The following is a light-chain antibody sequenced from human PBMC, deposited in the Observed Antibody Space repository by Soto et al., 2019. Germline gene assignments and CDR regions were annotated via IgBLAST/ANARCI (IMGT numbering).Light chain of an antibody. CDR2: DAS. V-gene: IGKV1-5*01. J-gene: IGKJ3*01. CDR1: QSISSW. Sequence: DIQMNQSPSTLSASVGDRVTITCRASQSISSWLAWYQQKPGKAPKLLIYDASSLESGVPSRFSGSGSGTEFTLTISSLQPDDFATYYCQQYNSYSITFGPGTKVDIK. CDR3: QQYNSYSIT.